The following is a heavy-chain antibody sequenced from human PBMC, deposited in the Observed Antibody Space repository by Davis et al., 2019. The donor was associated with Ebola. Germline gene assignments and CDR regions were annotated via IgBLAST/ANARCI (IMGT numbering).Heavy chain of an antibody. J-gene: IGHJ6*02. Sequence: PDTLSLTCPVYGRSFSGYHCSWTRQPPGKGLEWIGEINHSGSSNYNPSLKSRVTTSVDTTQNQFSLKLSPVTAADTAVYYCARYYSNYHQYGMDVWGQGTTVTVSS. CDR2: INHSGSS. CDR3: ARYYSNYHQYGMDV. D-gene: IGHD4-11*01. V-gene: IGHV4-34*01. CDR1: GRSFSGYH.